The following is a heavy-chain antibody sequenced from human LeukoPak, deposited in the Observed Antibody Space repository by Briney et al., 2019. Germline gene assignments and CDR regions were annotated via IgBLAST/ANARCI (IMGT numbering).Heavy chain of an antibody. D-gene: IGHD2-15*01. CDR3: ARDGGYCSGGSCYSWTDY. V-gene: IGHV4-4*07. Sequence: PSETLSLTCTVSGGSMSSYYWSGIRQPAGKGLEWIGRIYTSGSTNYNPSLKSRVTMSVDTSKNQFSLKLSSVTAADTAVYYCARDGGYCSGGSCYSWTDYWGQGTLVTVSS. CDR2: IYTSGST. CDR1: GGSMSSYY. J-gene: IGHJ4*02.